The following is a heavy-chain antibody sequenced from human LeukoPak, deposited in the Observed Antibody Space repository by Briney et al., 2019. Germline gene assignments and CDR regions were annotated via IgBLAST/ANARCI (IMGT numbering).Heavy chain of an antibody. Sequence: GGSLRLSCAVSGITLSNYGMSWVRQAPGKGLEWVAGISGSGGSTNYADSVKGRYTISRDNPKNTLYLQMNSLRAEDTAVYFCAKRGVVIRVILVGFHKEAYYFDSWGQGALVTVSS. D-gene: IGHD3-22*01. CDR3: AKRGVVIRVILVGFHKEAYYFDS. CDR2: ISGSGGST. CDR1: GITLSNYG. J-gene: IGHJ4*02. V-gene: IGHV3-23*01.